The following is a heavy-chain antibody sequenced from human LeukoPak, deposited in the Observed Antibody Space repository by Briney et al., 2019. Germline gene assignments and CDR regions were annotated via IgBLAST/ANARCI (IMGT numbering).Heavy chain of an antibody. V-gene: IGHV3-64D*06. CDR3: VNQISGWVY. CDR2: SSGNGRST. CDR1: GFTFSTQP. J-gene: IGHJ4*02. Sequence: GGSLRLSCPASGFTFSTQPMHWVRQAPGKGLEYVSGSSGNGRSTYYADSVKGRFTISRDNSKNTLYLQMSSLRPEDTAVYYCVNQISGWVYWGQGTLVTVSS. D-gene: IGHD6-19*01.